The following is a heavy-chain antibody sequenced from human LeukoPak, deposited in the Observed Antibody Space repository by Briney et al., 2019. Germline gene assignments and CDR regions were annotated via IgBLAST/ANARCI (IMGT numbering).Heavy chain of an antibody. Sequence: GGSLRLSCAASGFTVSSSYMNWVRQAPGKGLEWVSTIYSGGDTFYTDSVKGRFTISRDNSKNMLYLQMNSLRVEDTAVYYCARDLYPRDYWGQGTLVTVSS. D-gene: IGHD3-16*02. CDR1: GFTVSSSY. CDR2: IYSGGDT. J-gene: IGHJ4*02. CDR3: ARDLYPRDY. V-gene: IGHV3-66*01.